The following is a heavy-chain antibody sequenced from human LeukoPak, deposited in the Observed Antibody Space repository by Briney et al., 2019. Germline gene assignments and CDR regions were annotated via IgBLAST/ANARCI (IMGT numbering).Heavy chain of an antibody. Sequence: ASVKVSCKASGYTFTSYDINWVRQATGQGLEWMGWMNPNSGNTGYAQKFQGRVTITRNTSISTAYMELSSLRSEDTAVYYCAGGYSGSYLGDAFDIWGQGTMVTVSS. CDR3: AGGYSGSYLGDAFDI. J-gene: IGHJ3*02. CDR2: MNPNSGNT. D-gene: IGHD1-26*01. CDR1: GYTFTSYD. V-gene: IGHV1-8*03.